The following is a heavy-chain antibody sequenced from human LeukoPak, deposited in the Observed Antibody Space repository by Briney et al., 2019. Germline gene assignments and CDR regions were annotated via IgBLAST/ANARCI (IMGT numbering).Heavy chain of an antibody. V-gene: IGHV1-24*01. CDR2: FDPEDGET. D-gene: IGHD3-10*01. J-gene: IGHJ4*02. Sequence: ASVKVSCKVSGYTLTELSMHWVRQAPGKGLEWMGGFDPEDGETIYAQKFQGRVTMTTDTSTSTAYMELRSLRSDDTAVYYCARDSGLIWFGESQDHFDYWGEGTLVTVSS. CDR3: ARDSGLIWFGESQDHFDY. CDR1: GYTLTELS.